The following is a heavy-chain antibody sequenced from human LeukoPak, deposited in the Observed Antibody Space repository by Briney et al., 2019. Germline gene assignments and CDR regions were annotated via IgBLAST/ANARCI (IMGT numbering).Heavy chain of an antibody. CDR3: ARLVGLHNWNDGGDY. D-gene: IGHD1-1*01. J-gene: IGHJ4*02. Sequence: SETLSLTCTVSGGSISSSSYYWGWIRQPPGKGLEWIGSIYYSGSTYYNPSLKSRVTISVDTSKNQFSLKLSSVTAADTAVYYCARLVGLHNWNDGGDYWGQGTLVTVSS. CDR1: GGSISSSSYY. CDR2: IYYSGST. V-gene: IGHV4-39*01.